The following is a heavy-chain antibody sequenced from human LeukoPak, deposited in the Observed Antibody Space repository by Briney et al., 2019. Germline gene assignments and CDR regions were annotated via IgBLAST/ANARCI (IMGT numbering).Heavy chain of an antibody. J-gene: IGHJ4*02. CDR1: GGTLSSYA. V-gene: IGHV1-69*13. D-gene: IGHD2-15*01. CDR2: IIPIFGTA. Sequence: SVKVSCKASGGTLSSYAISWVRQAPGQGLEWMGGIIPIFGTANYAQKFQGRVTITADESTSTAYMELSSLRSEDTAVYYCARSCSGGSCYLDWGQGTLVTVSS. CDR3: ARSCSGGSCYLD.